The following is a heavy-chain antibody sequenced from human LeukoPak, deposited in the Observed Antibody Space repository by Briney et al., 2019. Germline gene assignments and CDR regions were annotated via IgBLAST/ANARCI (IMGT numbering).Heavy chain of an antibody. CDR2: ISGSGGST. CDR1: GFTFSSYA. Sequence: GGSLRLSCAASGFTFSSYAMSWVRQAPGKGLEWVSAISGSGGSTYYADSVKGRFIISRDNSKNTLYLQMNSLRAEDTAVYYCAKVQVQYWYFDLWGRGTLVTVSS. V-gene: IGHV3-23*01. CDR3: AKVQVQYWYFDL. J-gene: IGHJ2*01.